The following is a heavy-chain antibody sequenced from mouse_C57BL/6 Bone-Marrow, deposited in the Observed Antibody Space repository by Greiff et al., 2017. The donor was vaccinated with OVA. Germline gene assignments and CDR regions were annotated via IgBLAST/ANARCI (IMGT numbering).Heavy chain of an antibody. Sequence: VQLQESGAELVKPGASVKMSCKASGYTFTTYPIEWMKQNHGKSLEWIGNFHPYNDDTKYNEKFKGKATLTVEKSSSTVYLELSRLTSDDSAVYYCARGGLRRSWYFDVWGTGTTVTVSS. CDR2: FHPYNDDT. J-gene: IGHJ1*03. CDR3: ARGGLRRSWYFDV. D-gene: IGHD2-4*01. CDR1: GYTFTTYP. V-gene: IGHV1-47*01.